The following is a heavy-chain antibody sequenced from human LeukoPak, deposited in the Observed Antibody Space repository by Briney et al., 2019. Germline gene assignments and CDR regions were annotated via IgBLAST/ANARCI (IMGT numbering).Heavy chain of an antibody. CDR2: INHSGST. D-gene: IGHD2-15*01. CDR1: GGSFSGYY. J-gene: IGHJ2*01. CDR3: ARATVVVAGPWYFDL. Sequence: PSETLSLTCAVYGGSFSGYYWSWIRQPPGKGLEWIGEINHSGSTNYNPSLKSRVTISVDTSKNQFSLKLSSVTAAETAVYYCARATVVVAGPWYFDLWGRGTLVTVSS. V-gene: IGHV4-34*01.